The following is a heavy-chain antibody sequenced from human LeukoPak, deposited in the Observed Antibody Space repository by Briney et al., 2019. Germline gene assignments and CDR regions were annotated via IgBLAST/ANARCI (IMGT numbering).Heavy chain of an antibody. J-gene: IGHJ4*02. D-gene: IGHD3-10*01. V-gene: IGHV3-21*01. CDR3: ARDYAGVY. CDR2: ISSSSSYI. Sequence: GGSLRLSCAASGFTFSTYALHWVRQAPGKGLEWVSSISSSSSYIYYADSVKGRFTISRDNAKNSLYLQMNSLRAEDTAVYYCARDYAGVYWGQGTLVTVSS. CDR1: GFTFSTYA.